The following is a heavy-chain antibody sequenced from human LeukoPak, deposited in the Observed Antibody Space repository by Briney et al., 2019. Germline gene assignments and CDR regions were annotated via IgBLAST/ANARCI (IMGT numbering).Heavy chain of an antibody. V-gene: IGHV1-18*01. J-gene: IGHJ4*02. Sequence: ASVKVSCKASGYTFTRYGITWVRQAPGQGLEWMAWISAYNGYTNYAEKFQGRVTMTTGTSTSTAFMELRGQRSDERAVYYCTRDHMLRSAAGTLDFWGQGTLVTVSS. CDR2: ISAYNGYT. CDR3: TRDHMLRSAAGTLDF. CDR1: GYTFTRYG. D-gene: IGHD6-13*01.